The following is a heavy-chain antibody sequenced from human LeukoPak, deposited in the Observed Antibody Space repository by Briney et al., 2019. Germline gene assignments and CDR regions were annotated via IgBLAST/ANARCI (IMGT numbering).Heavy chain of an antibody. J-gene: IGHJ3*01. CDR1: GFIANNYY. D-gene: IGHD2-15*01. CDR2: IYGGGNT. CDR3: ARHSDTPNYPDSDAFDL. Sequence: GGSLRLSCAASGFIANNYYMFWVRQAPGTGLGWVSVIYGGGNTYYADCVKGRFTISRDNSKNTLYLQMNSLRAEDTAVYFCARHSDTPNYPDSDAFDLWGQGTMVTVSS. V-gene: IGHV3-66*04.